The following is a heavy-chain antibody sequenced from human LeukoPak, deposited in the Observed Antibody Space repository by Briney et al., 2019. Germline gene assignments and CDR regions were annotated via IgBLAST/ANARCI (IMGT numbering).Heavy chain of an antibody. J-gene: IGHJ4*02. V-gene: IGHV3-23*01. D-gene: IGHD3-10*01. Sequence: PGGSLRLSCAASGFTFSSYAVSWVRQAPGKGLEWVSAISGSGGSTYYADSVKGRFTISRDNSKNTLYLQMNSLRAEDMAVYYCAKEAYYGSGRYYFDYWGQGTLVTVSS. CDR1: GFTFSSYA. CDR3: AKEAYYGSGRYYFDY. CDR2: ISGSGGST.